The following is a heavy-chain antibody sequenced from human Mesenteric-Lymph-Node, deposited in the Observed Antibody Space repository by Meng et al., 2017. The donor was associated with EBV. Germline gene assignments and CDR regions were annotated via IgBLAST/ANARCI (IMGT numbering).Heavy chain of an antibody. CDR1: VGSFSGYY. J-gene: IGHJ4*02. V-gene: IGHV4-34*01. CDR2: IYHGGST. Sequence: QVQLQQWGAGLLKPSETLSHSCVVYVGSFSGYYWSWIRQPPGKGLEWIGDIYHGGSTNYSPSLKSRVTMSMDTSNNQFSLRLTSVTAADTAVYYCGTMVARWGAENPDDYWGQGILVTVSS. CDR3: GTMVARWGAENPDDY. D-gene: IGHD2-8*01.